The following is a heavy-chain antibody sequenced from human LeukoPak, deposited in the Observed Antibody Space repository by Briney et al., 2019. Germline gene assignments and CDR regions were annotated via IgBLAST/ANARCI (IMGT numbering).Heavy chain of an antibody. Sequence: GGSLRLSCAASGFTFSSYEMNWVRQAPGKGLEWVSYISSSGSTIYYADSVKGRFTISRDNAKNSLYLQMNSLRAKDTAVYYCAELGITMIGGVWGKGTTVTISS. D-gene: IGHD3-10*02. CDR1: GFTFSSYE. J-gene: IGHJ6*04. V-gene: IGHV3-48*03. CDR3: AELGITMIGGV. CDR2: ISSSGSTI.